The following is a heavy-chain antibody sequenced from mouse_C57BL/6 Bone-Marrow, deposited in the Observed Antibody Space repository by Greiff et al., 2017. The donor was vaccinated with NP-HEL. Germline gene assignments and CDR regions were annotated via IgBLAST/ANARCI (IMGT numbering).Heavy chain of an antibody. CDR3: AREGRGTWFAY. CDR2: ISDGGSYT. Sequence: EVQRVESGGGLVKPGGSLKLSCAASGFTFSSYAMSWVRQTPEKRLEWVATISDGGSYTYYPDNVKGRFTISRDNAKNNLYLQMSHLKSEDTAMYYCAREGRGTWFAYWGQGTLVTVSA. J-gene: IGHJ3*01. D-gene: IGHD3-1*01. V-gene: IGHV5-4*01. CDR1: GFTFSSYA.